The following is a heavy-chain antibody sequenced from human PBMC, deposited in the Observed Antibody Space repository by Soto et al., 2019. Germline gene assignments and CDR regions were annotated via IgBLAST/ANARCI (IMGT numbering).Heavy chain of an antibody. V-gene: IGHV1-46*01. CDR3: ARPLQIGSYYLLHY. J-gene: IGHJ4*02. CDR2: INPSGGTT. Sequence: QVQLVQSGAEVKKPGASVKVSCRASGYTFTNYFIHWVRQAPGQGLEWMGIINPSGGTTSYPQRFQGRVTMTRDTSTNTVYMDLSGLTSEDPAVYYWARPLQIGSYYLLHYWGQGTLVTVSS. CDR1: GYTFTNYF. D-gene: IGHD1-26*01.